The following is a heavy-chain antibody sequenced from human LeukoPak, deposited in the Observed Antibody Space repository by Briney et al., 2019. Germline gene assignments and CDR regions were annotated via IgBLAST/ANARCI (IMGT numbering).Heavy chain of an antibody. CDR3: AKEDFYESSGYPPFDY. V-gene: IGHV3-23*01. Sequence: GGSLRLSCAASGFTFSGYAMSWVRQAPGKGQEWVSSISGSDGRTNYADSVKGRFTISRDNSKNTLYLQMNSLRAEDTAVYYCAKEDFYESSGYPPFDYWGQGTLVTVSS. CDR2: ISGSDGRT. J-gene: IGHJ4*02. CDR1: GFTFSGYA. D-gene: IGHD3-22*01.